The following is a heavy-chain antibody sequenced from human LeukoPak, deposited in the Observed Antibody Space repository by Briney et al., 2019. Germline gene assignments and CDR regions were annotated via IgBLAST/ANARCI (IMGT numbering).Heavy chain of an antibody. J-gene: IGHJ3*02. CDR1: GFTFSSYG. V-gene: IGHV3-30*18. CDR3: AKDLVRAYRFDAFDI. D-gene: IGHD2-21*01. Sequence: PGGSLRLSCTASGFTFSSYGMHWVRQAPGKGLEWVAVISYDGSNKYYADSVKGRFTISRDNSKNTLYLQMNSLRAEDTAVYYCAKDLVRAYRFDAFDIWGQGTMVTVSS. CDR2: ISYDGSNK.